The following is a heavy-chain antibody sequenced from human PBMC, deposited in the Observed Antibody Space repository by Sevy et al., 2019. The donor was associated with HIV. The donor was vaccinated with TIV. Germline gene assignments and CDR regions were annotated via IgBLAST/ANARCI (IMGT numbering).Heavy chain of an antibody. CDR2: IYYSGST. V-gene: IGHV4-59*01. Sequence: SETLSLTCTVSGGSISTYYWSWIRQPPGKGLEWIGYIYYSGSTNYSPSPKSRVTISVDTSKNQFSLKLSSVTAADTAVYYCASGAYDYGGNRLDYWGQGTLVTVSS. D-gene: IGHD4-17*01. CDR3: ASGAYDYGGNRLDY. CDR1: GGSISTYY. J-gene: IGHJ4*02.